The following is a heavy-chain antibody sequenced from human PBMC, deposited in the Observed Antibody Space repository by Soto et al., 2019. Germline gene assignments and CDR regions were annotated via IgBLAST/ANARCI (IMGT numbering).Heavy chain of an antibody. V-gene: IGHV2-70*11. CDR3: ARSSSSCQLVDS. D-gene: IGHD2-2*01. CDR2: IDWDDHK. CDR1: GFSLTTGGMC. Sequence: SGPTLVNPTQTLTLTCTLSGFSLTTGGMCVSWIRQPPGGALEWLARIDWDDHKHYSTSLKNRLTISKDTSKNQVVLTMTDMDPVDTATFYCARSSSSCQLVDSWGQGTLVTVSS. J-gene: IGHJ4*02.